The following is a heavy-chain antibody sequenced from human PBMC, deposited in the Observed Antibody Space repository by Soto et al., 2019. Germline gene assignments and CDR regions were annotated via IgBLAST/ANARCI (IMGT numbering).Heavy chain of an antibody. V-gene: IGHV1-3*01. CDR3: ARANYDFWSGYNNWFDP. CDR1: GYTFTSYA. D-gene: IGHD3-3*01. Sequence: KASGYTFTSYAMHWVRQAPGQRLEWMGWINAGNGNTKYSQKFQGRVTVTRDTSASTAYMELSSLRSEDTAVYYCARANYDFWSGYNNWFDPWGQGTLVTVSS. J-gene: IGHJ5*02. CDR2: INAGNGNT.